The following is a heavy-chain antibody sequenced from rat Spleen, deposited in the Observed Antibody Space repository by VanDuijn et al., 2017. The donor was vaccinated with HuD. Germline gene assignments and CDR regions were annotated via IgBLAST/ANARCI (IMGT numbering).Heavy chain of an antibody. CDR2: ISSDGTTT. Sequence: EVQLVETGGGLVQPGRSLKLSCVASGFTFSDYYMTWVRQTPAKGLEWVASISSDGTTTYYRDSVKGRFTISRDNAKSSLYLQMDSLRSEDTATYYCARLGTEAIGNWFSYWGQGTLVTVSS. CDR1: GFTFSDYY. V-gene: IGHV5-20*01. D-gene: IGHD1-11*01. CDR3: ARLGTEAIGNWFSY. J-gene: IGHJ3*01.